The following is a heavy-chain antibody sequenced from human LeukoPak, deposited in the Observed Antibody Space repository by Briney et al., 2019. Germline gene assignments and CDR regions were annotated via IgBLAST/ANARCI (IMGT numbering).Heavy chain of an antibody. V-gene: IGHV1-3*01. D-gene: IGHD6-19*01. CDR1: GYTFTSYA. CDR2: INAGNGNT. Sequence: ASVTVSCKASGYTFTSYAMHWVRQAPGQRLEWMGWINAGNGNTKYSQKFQGRVTITRDTSAGTAYMELSSLRSEDTAVYYCARDRSSGWYNRPADYWGQGTLVTVSS. CDR3: ARDRSSGWYNRPADY. J-gene: IGHJ4*02.